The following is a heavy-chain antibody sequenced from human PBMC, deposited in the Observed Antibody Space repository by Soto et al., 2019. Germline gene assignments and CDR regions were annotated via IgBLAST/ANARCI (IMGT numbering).Heavy chain of an antibody. D-gene: IGHD2-2*01. V-gene: IGHV1-2*04. CDR2: INPNSGGT. CDR1: GYTFTGYY. J-gene: IGHJ5*02. Sequence: ASVKVSCQASGYTFTGYYMHWVRQAPGQGLEWMGWINPNSGGTNYAQKFQGWVTMTRDTSISTAYMELSRLRSDDTAVYYCARGISIVVVPAAMYNWFDPWGQGTLVTVS. CDR3: ARGISIVVVPAAMYNWFDP.